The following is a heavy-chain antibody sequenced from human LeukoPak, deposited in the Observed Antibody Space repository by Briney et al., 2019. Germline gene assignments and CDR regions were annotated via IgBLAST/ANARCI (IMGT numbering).Heavy chain of an antibody. D-gene: IGHD1-1*01. CDR2: INHSGST. CDR1: GGSFSGYY. J-gene: IGHJ4*02. CDR3: ARTTSGPLEMASQSPLDY. Sequence: SETLSLTCAVYGGSFSGYYWSWIRQPPGKGLEWIREINHSGSTNYNPSLKSRVTISVDTSKNQFSLKLSSVTAADTAVYYCARTTSGPLEMASQSPLDYWGQGTLVTVSS. V-gene: IGHV4-34*01.